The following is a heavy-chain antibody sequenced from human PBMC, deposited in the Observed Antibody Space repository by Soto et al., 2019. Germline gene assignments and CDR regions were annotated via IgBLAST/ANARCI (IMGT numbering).Heavy chain of an antibody. CDR3: ATCQSIASRRVDY. J-gene: IGHJ4*02. CDR2: ISWNSNSI. Sequence: EVQLVESGGGLVQPGRSLRLSCEASGFMFDDYAMYWVRQAPGKGLEWVSGISWNSNSIVYADSVKGRFTMSRDNVKKSLYLHMNVLKPEDTALYYCATCQSIASRRVDYWGQGTLVTVSS. CDR1: GFMFDDYA. V-gene: IGHV3-9*01. D-gene: IGHD6-6*01.